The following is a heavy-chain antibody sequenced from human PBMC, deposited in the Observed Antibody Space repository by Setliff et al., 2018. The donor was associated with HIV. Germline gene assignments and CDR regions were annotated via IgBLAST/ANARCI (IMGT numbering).Heavy chain of an antibody. CDR3: AKDIPGPAITSGRIKNWFDP. V-gene: IGHV1-46*01. CDR2: LNPAGTPT. D-gene: IGHD6-19*01. J-gene: IGHJ5*02. Sequence: ASVKVSCKASGYTFTSDYIHGVRQAPGQGLEWVGILNPAGTPTSYAQKFQGRLTRTRDTSTNTVYLELSSLRSEDTAVYYCAKDIPGPAITSGRIKNWFDPWGEGTLVTVSS. CDR1: GYTFTSDY.